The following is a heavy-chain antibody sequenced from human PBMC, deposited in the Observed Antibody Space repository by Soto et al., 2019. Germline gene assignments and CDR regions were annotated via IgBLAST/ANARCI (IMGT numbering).Heavy chain of an antibody. J-gene: IGHJ4*02. CDR3: VREATVSSVFDY. CDR2: ISPNDGVT. D-gene: IGHD1-26*01. Sequence: AVAKVSCKASGYTFISYYINCVRQDPAQGLEWMGMISPNDGVTTYAQRFQGRVTMTRDTSTSTVYMALSSLRSEDTAVYYCVREATVSSVFDYWGQGALVTVSS. V-gene: IGHV1-46*01. CDR1: GYTFISYY.